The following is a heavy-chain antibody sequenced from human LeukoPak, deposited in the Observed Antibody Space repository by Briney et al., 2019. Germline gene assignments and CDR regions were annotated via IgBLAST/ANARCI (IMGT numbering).Heavy chain of an antibody. Sequence: GGSLRLSCAASGFTFSSYGMHWVRQAPGKGLGWVAVISYDGSNKYYADSVKGRFTISRDNSKNTLYLQMNSLRAEDTAVYYCAKDPATTYYYGSGDWWGQGTLVTVSS. CDR3: AKDPATTYYYGSGDW. J-gene: IGHJ4*02. CDR2: ISYDGSNK. CDR1: GFTFSSYG. D-gene: IGHD3-10*01. V-gene: IGHV3-30*18.